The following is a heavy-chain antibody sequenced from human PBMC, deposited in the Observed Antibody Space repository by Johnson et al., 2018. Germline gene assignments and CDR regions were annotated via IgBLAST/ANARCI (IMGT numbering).Heavy chain of an antibody. CDR2: VSSSSKYI. CDR1: GFTFSTYS. Sequence: VQLVESGGGLVKPGGSLRLSCAASGFTFSTYSMNWVRQAPGKGLEWVSIVSSSSKYIYYADSVKGRFTVSRDNAKNSLYLQMNSLREDDTAVYYCARDLEGYANDYWGQGTLVTVSS. J-gene: IGHJ4*02. V-gene: IGHV3-21*06. CDR3: ARDLEGYANDY. D-gene: IGHD3-16*01.